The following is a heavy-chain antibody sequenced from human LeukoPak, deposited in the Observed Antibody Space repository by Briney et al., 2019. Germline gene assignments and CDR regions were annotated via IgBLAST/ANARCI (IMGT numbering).Heavy chain of an antibody. CDR2: IGSSGRTR. D-gene: IGHD3-10*01. Sequence: PGGSLRLSCAVSGFPFSFYEINWVRQAPGKGLEWVSNIGSSGRTRYYADSVKGRFSISRDNAKNSLYLQMDSLRAEDTAVYYCAKEGAYPIITYDSWGQGALVTVSS. CDR3: AKEGAYPIITYDS. J-gene: IGHJ5*01. CDR1: GFPFSFYE. V-gene: IGHV3-48*03.